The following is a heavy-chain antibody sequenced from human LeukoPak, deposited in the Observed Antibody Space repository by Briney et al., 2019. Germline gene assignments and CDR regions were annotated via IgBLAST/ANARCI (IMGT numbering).Heavy chain of an antibody. D-gene: IGHD2-15*01. V-gene: IGHV1-69*13. CDR3: AREGDCSGGSCPYWYFDL. Sequence: ASVTVSCKASGGTFSSYAISWVRQAPGQGLEWMGGIIPIFGAANYAQKFQGRVTITADESTSTAYMELSSLRSEDTAVYYCAREGDCSGGSCPYWYFDLWGRGTLVTVSS. J-gene: IGHJ2*01. CDR1: GGTFSSYA. CDR2: IIPIFGAA.